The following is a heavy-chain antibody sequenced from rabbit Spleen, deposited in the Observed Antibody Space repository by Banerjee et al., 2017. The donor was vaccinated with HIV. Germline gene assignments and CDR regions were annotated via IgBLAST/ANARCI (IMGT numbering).Heavy chain of an antibody. V-gene: IGHV1S43*01. CDR3: ARNYVNVFEP. CDR1: GFSFSSGY. CDR2: FDAGSGST. Sequence: QQLLEESGGGLVQPEGSLPLTCTASGFSFSSGYMCWVRQAPGKGLEWIGCFDAGSGSTWYASWVNGRFTISRSTSVNTMDLKMPSLTAADRSTYFCARNYVNVFEPWGPGTLVTFS. D-gene: IGHD1-1*01. J-gene: IGHJ2*01.